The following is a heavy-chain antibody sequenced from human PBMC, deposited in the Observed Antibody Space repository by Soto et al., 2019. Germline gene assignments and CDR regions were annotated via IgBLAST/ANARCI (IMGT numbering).Heavy chain of an antibody. D-gene: IGHD3-3*01. J-gene: IGHJ6*02. CDR1: GFTFSNYG. CDR3: TKRRNVLRFLEWSSGMEV. Sequence: GGSLRLSCAASGFTFSNYGMHWVRQAPGKGLEWVAFISDDGSNKYYADPMKRRFTMCRDNSKSTLYLQMNSLRVEDTAVYYCTKRRNVLRFLEWSSGMEVWGQGTTVTVSS. V-gene: IGHV3-30*18. CDR2: ISDDGSNK.